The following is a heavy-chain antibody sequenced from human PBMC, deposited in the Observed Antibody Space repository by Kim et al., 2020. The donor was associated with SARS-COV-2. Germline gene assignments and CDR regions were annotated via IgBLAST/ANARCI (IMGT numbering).Heavy chain of an antibody. CDR2: ISGSGGST. Sequence: GGSLRLSCAASGFTFSSYAMSWVRQAPGKGLEWVSAISGSGGSTYYADSVKGRFTISRDNSKNTLYLQMNSLRAEDTAVYYCAKGSSYYYDSSGYPYWGQGTLVTVSS. CDR1: GFTFSSYA. V-gene: IGHV3-23*01. D-gene: IGHD3-22*01. J-gene: IGHJ4*02. CDR3: AKGSSYYYDSSGYPY.